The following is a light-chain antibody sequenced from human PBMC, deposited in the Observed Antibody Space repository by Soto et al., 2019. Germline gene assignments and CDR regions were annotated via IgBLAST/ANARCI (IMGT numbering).Light chain of an antibody. CDR1: QNINTY. CDR2: AAS. V-gene: IGKV1-39*01. J-gene: IGKJ3*01. CDR3: QQSSTAPFT. Sequence: DIQMTQFPSSLSASVGDRVTITCRASQNINTYLNWYQQKPGKAPKLLIFAASSLQSGVPSRFSGSGSRTDFTLTISSLQPEDFATYYCQQSSTAPFTFGPGIKVQI.